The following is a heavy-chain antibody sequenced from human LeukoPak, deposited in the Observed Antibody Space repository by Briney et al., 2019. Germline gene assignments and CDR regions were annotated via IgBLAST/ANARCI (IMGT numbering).Heavy chain of an antibody. Sequence: SETLSLTCTVSGGSISNYYWNWIRQPAGKGLEWIGRTYSSGSTNYNPSLKGRVIVSVDTSKNQFSLKLTSVTAADTAVYYCARAGGYGSPLGYWGQGTLVTVSS. D-gene: IGHD6-19*01. V-gene: IGHV4-4*07. J-gene: IGHJ4*02. CDR3: ARAGGYGSPLGY. CDR1: GGSISNYY. CDR2: TYSSGST.